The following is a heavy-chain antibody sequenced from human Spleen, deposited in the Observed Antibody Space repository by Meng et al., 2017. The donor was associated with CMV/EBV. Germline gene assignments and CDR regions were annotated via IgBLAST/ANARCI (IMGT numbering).Heavy chain of an antibody. CDR1: GFTFSSYS. Sequence: GGSLRLSCAVSGFTFSSYSMNWVRQAPGKGLEWVSSISSSSSYIYYADSVKGRFTISRDNAKNSLYLQMNSLRAEDTALYYCARTDSSGYAPLDYWGQGTLVTVSS. CDR3: ARTDSSGYAPLDY. J-gene: IGHJ4*02. D-gene: IGHD3-22*01. V-gene: IGHV3-21*04. CDR2: ISSSSSYI.